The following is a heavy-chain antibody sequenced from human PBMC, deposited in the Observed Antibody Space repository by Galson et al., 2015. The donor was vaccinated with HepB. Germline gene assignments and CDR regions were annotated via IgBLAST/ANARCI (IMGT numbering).Heavy chain of an antibody. CDR2: ISSSNSYI. Sequence: SLRLSCAASGFRFSSYNMNWVRQAPGKGLEWVSSISSSNSYIEYGDSVKGRFTISRDNAKKYLYLQMNSLRAEDTAVYFCASDHPDQYNKGGDYSGYWGQGTLVTVSS. J-gene: IGHJ4*02. V-gene: IGHV3-21*01. CDR3: ASDHPDQYNKGGDYSGY. CDR1: GFRFSSYN. D-gene: IGHD2-21*01.